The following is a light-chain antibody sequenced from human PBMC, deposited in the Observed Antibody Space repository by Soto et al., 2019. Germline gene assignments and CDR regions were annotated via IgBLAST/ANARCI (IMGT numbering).Light chain of an antibody. CDR1: QSLLHSNGNIY. V-gene: IGKV2-28*01. J-gene: IGKJ1*01. CDR2: LGY. CDR3: MQGIQAPRT. Sequence: DTVLTQSPLSLPVTPGEPASISCRSSQSLLHSNGNIYLDWYLQQPGQSPPLLTYLGYIRGSGVPDRFSGSGAGTDFTLKITRVEAEDVGVYCCMQGIQAPRTFGLGTKVEIK.